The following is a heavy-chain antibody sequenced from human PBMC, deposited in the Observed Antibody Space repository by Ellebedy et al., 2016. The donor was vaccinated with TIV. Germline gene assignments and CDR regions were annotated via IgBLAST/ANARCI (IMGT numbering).Heavy chain of an antibody. V-gene: IGHV1-46*04. J-gene: IGHJ4*02. CDR2: INPSGGKT. CDR1: GYTFTSYY. D-gene: IGHD4-17*01. Sequence: AASVKVSCKASGYTFTSYYLHWVRQAPGQGLEWMGKINPSGGKTTYAQKLQGRVTMTRDTSTSVVYVELTSLRSDDTAFFYGARNYGDYFDYWGQGTLVTVSS. CDR3: ARNYGDYFDY.